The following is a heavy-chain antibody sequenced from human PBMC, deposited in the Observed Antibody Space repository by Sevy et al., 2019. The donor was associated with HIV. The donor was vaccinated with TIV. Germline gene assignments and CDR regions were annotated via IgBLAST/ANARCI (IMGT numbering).Heavy chain of an antibody. J-gene: IGHJ3*02. CDR1: GFTFSSYS. CDR3: ARDDSGSYLEDAFDI. D-gene: IGHD1-26*01. Sequence: GGSLRLSCAASGFTFSSYSMNWVRQAPGKGLEWVSSISSSSYIYYADSVKGRFTISGDNAKNSLYLQMNSLRAEDTAVYYCARDDSGSYLEDAFDIWGQGTMVTVSS. V-gene: IGHV3-21*01. CDR2: ISSSSYI.